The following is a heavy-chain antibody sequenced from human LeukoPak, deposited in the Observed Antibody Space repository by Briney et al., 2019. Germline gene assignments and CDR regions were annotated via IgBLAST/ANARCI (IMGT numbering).Heavy chain of an antibody. CDR2: IWYDGSNK. J-gene: IGHJ6*02. CDR1: GFTFSSYG. D-gene: IGHD2-2*01. Sequence: GRSLRLSCAASGFTFSSYGMHWVRQAPGKGLEWVAVIWYDGSNKYYADSVKGRFTISRDNAKNSLYLQMNSLRAEDTAVYYCARPPHQYGLDVWGQGTTVTVSS. CDR3: ARPPHQYGLDV. V-gene: IGHV3-33*03.